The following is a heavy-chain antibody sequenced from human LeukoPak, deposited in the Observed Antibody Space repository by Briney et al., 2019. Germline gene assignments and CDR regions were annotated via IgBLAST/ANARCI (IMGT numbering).Heavy chain of an antibody. CDR1: GYTFTGYY. Sequence: ASVKVSCKASGYTFTGYYMHWVRQAPGQGLEWMGWINPNSGGTNYAQKFQGRVTMTRDTSISTAYMELSRLRSDDTAVYYCARGRYYDSSGYSYWGQGTLVTVSS. CDR2: INPNSGGT. D-gene: IGHD3-22*01. J-gene: IGHJ4*02. CDR3: ARGRYYDSSGYSY. V-gene: IGHV1-2*02.